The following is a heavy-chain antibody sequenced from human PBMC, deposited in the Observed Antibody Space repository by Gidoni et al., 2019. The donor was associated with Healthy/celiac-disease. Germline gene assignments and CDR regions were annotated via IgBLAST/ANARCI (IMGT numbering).Heavy chain of an antibody. CDR1: GYTFTSYY. J-gene: IGHJ6*02. V-gene: IGHV1-46*01. CDR3: ARDLWHQRDV. D-gene: IGHD2-21*01. Sequence: QVQLVQSGAEVKKPGASVKVSCKESGYTFTSYYMHWVRQAPGQGLEWMGIINPRGDSTTYAQKFQGRLTMTRDSSTSTLYMELSSLRSEDTAVYYCARDLWHQRDVWGQGTAVTVSS. CDR2: INPRGDST.